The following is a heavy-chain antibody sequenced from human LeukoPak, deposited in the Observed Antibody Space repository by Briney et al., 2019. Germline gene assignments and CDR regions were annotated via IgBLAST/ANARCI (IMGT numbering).Heavy chain of an antibody. CDR3: ARLRVRGYGFGPWEGPTWLDY. Sequence: SETLSLTCTVSGGSISRSRDYWGGIRQPPGKGLEWIGSIYYSGSTYYNPSLKSRVTISVDTSKNQFSLKLTSVTAADTAVYYCARLRVRGYGFGPWEGPTWLDYWGQGTLVTVSS. CDR1: GGSISRSRDY. D-gene: IGHD5-18*01. J-gene: IGHJ4*02. CDR2: IYYSGST. V-gene: IGHV4-39*07.